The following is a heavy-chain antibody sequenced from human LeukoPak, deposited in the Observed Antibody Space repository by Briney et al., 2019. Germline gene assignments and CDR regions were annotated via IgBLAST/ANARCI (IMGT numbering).Heavy chain of an antibody. CDR3: ARGGYYGSENDFRFDP. J-gene: IGHJ5*02. Sequence: PETLSLTCTVSGGSISSSSYYWGWIRQPPGKGLEWIGSIYYSGSTYYNPSLKSRVTISVDTSKNQFSLKLSSVTAADTAVYYCARGGYYGSENDFRFDPWGQGTLVTVSS. CDR1: GGSISSSSYY. V-gene: IGHV4-39*07. D-gene: IGHD3-10*01. CDR2: IYYSGST.